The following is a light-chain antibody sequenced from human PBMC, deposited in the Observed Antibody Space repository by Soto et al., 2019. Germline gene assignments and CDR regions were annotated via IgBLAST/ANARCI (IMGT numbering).Light chain of an antibody. CDR3: QQYGSSSPWT. Sequence: DIQMTQSPSTLSASVGDRVTITCRASQSVGSWLAWYQQKPGKAPKLLIYKASSLESGVPSRVSGSGSGTEFSLTISSLQPDDFAGYHCQQYGSSSPWTFGQGTKVESK. V-gene: IGKV1-5*03. CDR2: KAS. CDR1: QSVGSW. J-gene: IGKJ1*01.